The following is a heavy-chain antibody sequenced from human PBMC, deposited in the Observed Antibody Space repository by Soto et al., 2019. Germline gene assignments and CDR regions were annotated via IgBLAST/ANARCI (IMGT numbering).Heavy chain of an antibody. Sequence: QVQLQQWGAGLLKPSETLSLTCAVYGGSFSGYYWSWIRQPPGKGLEWIGEINHSGSTNYNPSLKSRVTISVDTSKNQFSLKLSSVTAADTAVYYCARRGVSGYFGYWGQGTLVTVSS. CDR1: GGSFSGYY. CDR3: ARRGVSGYFGY. CDR2: INHSGST. J-gene: IGHJ4*02. D-gene: IGHD3-22*01. V-gene: IGHV4-34*01.